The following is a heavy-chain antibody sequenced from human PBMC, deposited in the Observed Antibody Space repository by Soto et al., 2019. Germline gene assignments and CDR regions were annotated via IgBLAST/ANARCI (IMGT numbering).Heavy chain of an antibody. J-gene: IGHJ4*02. D-gene: IGHD6-19*01. CDR2: ISSIGVAT. Sequence: EVQLVESGGGLEQRGGSLRLSCAASGFTFSIHEMNWVRQAPGKGLEWVSYISSIGVATYYADSVKGRFTISRDNAKNSLYLQMNSLRAEDTAVYYCAREGRVGGIDYWGQGTPVTVSS. CDR1: GFTFSIHE. V-gene: IGHV3-48*03. CDR3: AREGRVGGIDY.